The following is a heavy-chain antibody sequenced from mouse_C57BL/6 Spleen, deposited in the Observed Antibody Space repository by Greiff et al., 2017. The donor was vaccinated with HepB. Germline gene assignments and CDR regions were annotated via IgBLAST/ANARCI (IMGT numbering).Heavy chain of an antibody. D-gene: IGHD3-2*02. V-gene: IGHV5-15*01. CDR1: GFTFSDYG. CDR2: ISNLAYSI. CDR3: ARLDSSGYDAMDY. J-gene: IGHJ4*01. Sequence: EVKLMESGGGLVQPGGSLKLSCAASGFTFSDYGMAWVRQAPRKGPEWVAFISNLAYSIYYADTVTGRFTISRENAKNTLYLEMSSLRSEDTAMYYCARLDSSGYDAMDYWGQGTSVTVSS.